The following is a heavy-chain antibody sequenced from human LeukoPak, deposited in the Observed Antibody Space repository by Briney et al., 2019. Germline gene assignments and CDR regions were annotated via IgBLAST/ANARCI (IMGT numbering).Heavy chain of an antibody. CDR3: ARGRRQWLLNNWFDP. Sequence: SETLSLTCTVSGGSISSYYWSWIRQPPGKGLEWIGYIYYSGSTNYNPSLKSRVTISVDTSKNQFSLKLSSVAAADTAVYYCARGRRQWLLNNWFDPWGQGTLVTVSS. V-gene: IGHV4-59*01. CDR2: IYYSGST. J-gene: IGHJ5*02. D-gene: IGHD6-19*01. CDR1: GGSISSYY.